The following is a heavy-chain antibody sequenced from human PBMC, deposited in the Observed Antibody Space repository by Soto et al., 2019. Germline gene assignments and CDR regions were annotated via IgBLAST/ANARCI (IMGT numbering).Heavy chain of an antibody. J-gene: IGHJ5*02. CDR2: IRGSGEYS. CDR3: AGDTYWFDL. Sequence: EQLVESGGGHVKPGGSLRLSCEASGFSFGAYTMNWVRQAPGKGLEWVSSIRGSGEYSYYADSVKGRFTISRDNAKNSLFLQMNSLRVEDTAVYYCAGDTYWFDLWGQGTLVTVSS. V-gene: IGHV3-21*02. CDR1: GFSFGAYT.